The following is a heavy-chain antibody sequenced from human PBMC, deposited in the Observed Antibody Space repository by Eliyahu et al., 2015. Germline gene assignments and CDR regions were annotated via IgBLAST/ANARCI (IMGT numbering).Heavy chain of an antibody. D-gene: IGHD2-21*02. Sequence: VQLVESGGGLVKPGGSLRLSCAASGFTFSSYSMXWVRQAPGKGLEWVSSISSSSSYIYYADSVKGRFTISRDNAKNSLYLQMNSLRAEDTAVYYCARSIYPGVVTALYWGQGTLVTVSS. CDR2: ISSSSSYI. V-gene: IGHV3-21*01. CDR3: ARSIYPGVVTALY. J-gene: IGHJ4*02. CDR1: GFTFSSYS.